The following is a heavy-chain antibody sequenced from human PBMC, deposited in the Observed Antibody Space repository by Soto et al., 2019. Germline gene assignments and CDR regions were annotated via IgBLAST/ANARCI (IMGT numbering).Heavy chain of an antibody. V-gene: IGHV4-59*01. CDR2: IYYGGNT. Sequence: QVQLQESGPGLVKASETLSLTCTVSSGSISTYFWSWIRQPPGKGLEWIGYIYYGGNTLDGPALTSRVSISVDASKKQFSLEVNSVTAADTAVYFCARVRHSGDYAFFDSWGRGTLVTVSS. D-gene: IGHD4-17*01. J-gene: IGHJ4*02. CDR1: SGSISTYF. CDR3: ARVRHSGDYAFFDS.